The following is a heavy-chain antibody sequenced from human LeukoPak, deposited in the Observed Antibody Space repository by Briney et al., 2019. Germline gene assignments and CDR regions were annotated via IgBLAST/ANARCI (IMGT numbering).Heavy chain of an antibody. V-gene: IGHV3-73*01. J-gene: IGHJ3*02. D-gene: IGHD2-21*02. CDR2: IRSKANSYAT. CDR3: TRQKMCGGDCLYDAFDI. Sequence: QPGGSLRLSCAASGFTFSGSAMHWVRQASGKGLEWVGRIRSKANSYATAYAASVKGRFTISRDDSKNTAYLQMNSLKTEDTAVYYCTRQKMCGGDCLYDAFDIWGQGTMVTVSS. CDR1: GFTFSGSA.